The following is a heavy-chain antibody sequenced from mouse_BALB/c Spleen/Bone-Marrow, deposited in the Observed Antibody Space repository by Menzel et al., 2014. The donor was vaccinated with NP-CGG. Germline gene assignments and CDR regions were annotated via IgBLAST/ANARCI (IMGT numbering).Heavy chain of an antibody. V-gene: IGHV1-84*02. Sequence: QVQLQQSGGELVKPGASVKLSCKTSGFTFSRSYISWLKRKPGQSLERIAWIYAGTGGISYNQKFTGKAQMTVDTSSSTAYMQFSSLTTEDSAIYYCARVHGNYEWYFDVWGAGTTVTVSS. CDR3: ARVHGNYEWYFDV. CDR1: GFTFSRSY. CDR2: IYAGTGGI. J-gene: IGHJ1*01. D-gene: IGHD2-1*01.